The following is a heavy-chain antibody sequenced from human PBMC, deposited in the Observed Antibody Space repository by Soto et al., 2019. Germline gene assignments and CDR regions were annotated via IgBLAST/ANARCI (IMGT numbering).Heavy chain of an antibody. CDR1: GFTFSSYA. CDR2: VAANVTNR. D-gene: IGHD4-17*01. CDR3: AGDYLRLNTLNGNFYSFGIDV. V-gene: IGHV3-23*01. J-gene: IGHJ6*02. Sequence: PGGSLRLSCAASGFTFSSYAMNWVRQAPGKGLEWVSTVAANVTNRHYADFVKGRFTISRDNSKNTLSLQMNSLRVEDTAIYYCAGDYLRLNTLNGNFYSFGIDVWGRETAVTVSS.